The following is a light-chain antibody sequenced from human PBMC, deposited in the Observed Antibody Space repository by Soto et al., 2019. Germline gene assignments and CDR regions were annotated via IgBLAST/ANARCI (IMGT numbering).Light chain of an antibody. Sequence: EIVLTQSPSTLSLSPGDRATLSCRASQSVSSYLAWYQQQPGQAPRLLIYDASNRATGIPARFSGSGSGTDFTLTISSLEPEDFAVYYCQQRSNWPRYPFVQGTKLEI. J-gene: IGKJ2*01. CDR3: QQRSNWPRYP. CDR2: DAS. CDR1: QSVSSY. V-gene: IGKV3-11*01.